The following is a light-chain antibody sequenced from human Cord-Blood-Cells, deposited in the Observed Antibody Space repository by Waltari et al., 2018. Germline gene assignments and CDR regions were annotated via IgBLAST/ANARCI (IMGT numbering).Light chain of an antibody. CDR1: SSDVGGYNY. CDR2: DVS. Sequence: QSALTQPASVSGSPGQSITISCTRTSSDVGGYNYVPWYQQHPGKAPKLMIYDVSNRPSGVSNRFSGSKSGNTASLTISGLQAEDEADYYCSSYTSSSTLDVFGTGTKVTVL. J-gene: IGLJ1*01. V-gene: IGLV2-14*01. CDR3: SSYTSSSTLDV.